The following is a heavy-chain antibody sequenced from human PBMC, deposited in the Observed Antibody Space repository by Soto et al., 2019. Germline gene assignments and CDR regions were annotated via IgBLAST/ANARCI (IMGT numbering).Heavy chain of an antibody. CDR3: GRGEHYSGSIFDY. CDR2: TYYRSKWYN. J-gene: IGHJ4*02. V-gene: IGHV6-1*01. Sequence: SQTLSLTCGISWDSVSSNSAAWNWLRQSPSRGLEWLGRTYYRSKWYNDYAVSVESRITINPDTSKNHFSLQLNFVTPEDTAVYVGGRGEHYSGSIFDYWGQGNLVTVCS. D-gene: IGHD1-26*01. CDR1: WDSVSSNSAA.